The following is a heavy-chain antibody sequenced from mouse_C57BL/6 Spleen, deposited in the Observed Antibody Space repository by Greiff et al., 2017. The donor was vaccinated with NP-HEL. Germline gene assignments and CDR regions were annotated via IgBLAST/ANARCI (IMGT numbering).Heavy chain of an antibody. Sequence: DVQLQESGPELVKPGASVKIPCKASGYTFTDYNMDWVKQSHGKSLEWIGDINPNNGGTIYNQKFKGKATLTVDKSSSTAYMELRSLTSEDTAVYYCARWSPYYYGSSPFAYWGQGTLVTVSA. CDR3: ARWSPYYYGSSPFAY. J-gene: IGHJ3*01. D-gene: IGHD1-1*01. CDR1: GYTFTDYN. V-gene: IGHV1-18*01. CDR2: INPNNGGT.